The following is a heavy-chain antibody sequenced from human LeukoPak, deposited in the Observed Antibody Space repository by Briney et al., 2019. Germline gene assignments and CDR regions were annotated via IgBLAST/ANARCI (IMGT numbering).Heavy chain of an antibody. D-gene: IGHD3-3*01. J-gene: IGHJ4*02. V-gene: IGHV1-69*13. CDR3: ARDFGKIRLF. Sequence: ASVKVSCKASGGTFTSYAISWVRQAPGQGLEWMGGIIPIFGTANYAQKFQGRVTITADESTSTAYMELSSLRSEDTAVYYCARDFGKIRLFWGQGTLVTVSS. CDR2: IIPIFGTA. CDR1: GGTFTSYA.